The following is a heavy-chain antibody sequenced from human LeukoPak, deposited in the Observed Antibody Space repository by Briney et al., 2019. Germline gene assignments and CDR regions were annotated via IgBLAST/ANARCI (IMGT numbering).Heavy chain of an antibody. CDR2: IIPIFGTA. Sequence: SVKVSCKASGGTLSSYAISWVRQAPGQGLEWMGGIIPIFGTANYAQKFQGRVTITADESTSTAYMELSSLRSEDTAVYYCARGGPEMTTVTTIDYWGQGTLVTVSS. J-gene: IGHJ4*02. D-gene: IGHD4-17*01. CDR3: ARGGPEMTTVTTIDY. CDR1: GGTLSSYA. V-gene: IGHV1-69*01.